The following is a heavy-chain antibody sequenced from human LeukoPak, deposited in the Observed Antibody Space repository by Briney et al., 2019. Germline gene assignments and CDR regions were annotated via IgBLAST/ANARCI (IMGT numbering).Heavy chain of an antibody. CDR2: TNGDGAST. V-gene: IGHV3-23*01. D-gene: IGHD7-27*01. Sequence: GGSLRLSCAASGFTFSSYGMSWVRQAPGKGLEWVSATNGDGASTYYADSVKGRFTISRDNSKNMLYLQMNSLTVEDTAVYYCAVYNWGLDWWGQGTLVTVSS. CDR3: AVYNWGLDW. J-gene: IGHJ4*02. CDR1: GFTFSSYG.